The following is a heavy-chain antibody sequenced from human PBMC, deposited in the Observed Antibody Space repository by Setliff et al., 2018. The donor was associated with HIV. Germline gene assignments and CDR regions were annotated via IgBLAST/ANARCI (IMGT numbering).Heavy chain of an antibody. J-gene: IGHJ4*02. V-gene: IGHV4-61*02. CDR2: IHNSGSA. Sequence: SETLSLTCTVSGGSISGGSYYWSWIRQPAGKGLEWIGRIHNSGSANYNPSLKSRVTISVDTSRNQFSLKLSSVTAADTAVYYCARVRYYYDSSGYYYSSYYFDYWGQGTLVTVSS. D-gene: IGHD3-22*01. CDR1: GGSISGGSYY. CDR3: ARVRYYYDSSGYYYSSYYFDY.